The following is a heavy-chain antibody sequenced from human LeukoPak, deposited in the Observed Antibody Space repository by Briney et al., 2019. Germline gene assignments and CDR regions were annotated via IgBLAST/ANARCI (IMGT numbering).Heavy chain of an antibody. D-gene: IGHD3-10*01. CDR3: AKAQWFGKQLLWFGESKYYYYYGMGV. J-gene: IGHJ6*02. V-gene: IGHV3-23*01. CDR2: FSGSGGST. CDR1: EFTFSSYA. Sequence: GGSLRLSCAASEFTFSSYAMSWVRQAPGKGLEWVSAFSGSGGSTYYADSVKGRFTISRDNSKNTLYLQMNSLRAEDTAVYYCAKAQWFGKQLLWFGESKYYYYYGMGVWGQGTTVTVSS.